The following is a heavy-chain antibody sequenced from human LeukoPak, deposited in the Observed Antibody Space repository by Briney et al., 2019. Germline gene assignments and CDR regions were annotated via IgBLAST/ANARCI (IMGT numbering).Heavy chain of an antibody. CDR2: ISGSGGST. CDR1: GFTFSSYA. CDR3: AQPPSSGSYPDY. J-gene: IGHJ4*02. D-gene: IGHD1-26*01. V-gene: IGHV3-23*01. Sequence: GGSLRLSCAASGFTFSSYAMSWVRQAPGKGLEWVSAISGSGGSTYYPDSVKGRFTISRDNSKNTLYLQMNSLRAEDTAVYYCAQPPSSGSYPDYWGQGTLVTVSS.